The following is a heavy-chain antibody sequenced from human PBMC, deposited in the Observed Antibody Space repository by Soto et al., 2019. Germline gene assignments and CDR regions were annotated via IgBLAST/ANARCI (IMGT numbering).Heavy chain of an antibody. V-gene: IGHV4-31*03. CDR2: IYYSGGT. CDR3: ARVSAGVFDY. J-gene: IGHJ4*02. CDR1: VGSISSGGYY. Sequence: SETLSLTCTVSVGSISSGGYYWCWIRQHPGKGLEWIGYIYYSGGTYYNPSLKSRVTISVDTSKNQFSLKLSSMPAADTAVYYCARVSAGVFDYWGQGTLVTVSS.